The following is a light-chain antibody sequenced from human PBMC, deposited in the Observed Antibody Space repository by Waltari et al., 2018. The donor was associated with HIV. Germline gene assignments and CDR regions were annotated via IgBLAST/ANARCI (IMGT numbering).Light chain of an antibody. CDR2: WAS. J-gene: IGKJ4*01. CDR3: QQYYSLGPT. Sequence: DVVMTQSPDSLTVSVGERATLNCKSSQSLLYGSNNKNYLAWYQQRPGHRPKLLIYWASTRASGVPDRFSGSGSGTNFSLTISSLQTDDVALYYCQQYYSLGPTFGGGTKVEIK. V-gene: IGKV4-1*01. CDR1: QSLLYGSNNKNY.